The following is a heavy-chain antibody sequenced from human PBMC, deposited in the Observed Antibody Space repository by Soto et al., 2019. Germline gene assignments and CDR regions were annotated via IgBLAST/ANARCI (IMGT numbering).Heavy chain of an antibody. D-gene: IGHD6-13*01. Sequence: SETLSLTCAVYGGSFSGYYWSWIRQPPGKGLEWIGEINHIGSTNYNPSLKSRVTISVDTSKNQFSLKLSSVTAEYTAVYYCVKTRGSWYGPSDYWGQGTLVTVSS. CDR1: GGSFSGYY. CDR2: INHIGST. J-gene: IGHJ4*02. V-gene: IGHV4-34*01. CDR3: VKTRGSWYGPSDY.